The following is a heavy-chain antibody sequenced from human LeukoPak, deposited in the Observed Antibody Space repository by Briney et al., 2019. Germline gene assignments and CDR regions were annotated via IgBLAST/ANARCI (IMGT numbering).Heavy chain of an antibody. Sequence: GGSLRLSCAASGFTFSSSAMHWVRQASGKGLEWVGPIRSKANSYATAYAASVKGRFTISSDDSKNTAYLQMNSLKTEDTAVYYCTRPHKGYNWNDARAFDIWGQGTMVTVSS. CDR2: IRSKANSYAT. CDR3: TRPHKGYNWNDARAFDI. V-gene: IGHV3-73*01. J-gene: IGHJ3*02. D-gene: IGHD1-20*01. CDR1: GFTFSSSA.